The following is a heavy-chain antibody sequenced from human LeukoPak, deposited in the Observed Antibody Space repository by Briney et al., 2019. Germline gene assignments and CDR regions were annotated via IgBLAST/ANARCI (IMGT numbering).Heavy chain of an antibody. CDR1: GYTFTGYY. CDR3: ERAPKNDAYDI. CDR2: INPNSGDT. Sequence: ASVKVSCKASGYTFTGYYIHWVRQAPGQGLEWVGWINPNSGDTHHAQNFQGRVTMTRDTSISTASMDLSRIRYDDTAVCYCERAPKNDAYDIWGRGTMVTVSS. J-gene: IGHJ3*02. V-gene: IGHV1-2*02.